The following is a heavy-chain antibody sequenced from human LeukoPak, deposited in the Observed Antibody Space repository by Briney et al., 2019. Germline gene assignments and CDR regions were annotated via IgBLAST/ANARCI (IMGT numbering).Heavy chain of an antibody. J-gene: IGHJ4*02. CDR1: GYTFTSYG. D-gene: IGHD2-15*01. V-gene: IGHV1-18*01. CDR3: ARGYCSGGSCFLFDY. CDR2: ISTYNGNA. Sequence: ASVKVSCKASGYTFTSYGISWVRQAPGQGLEWMGWISTYNGNANYAQKLQGRVTMTTDTSTSTAYMELRSLRSDDTAVYYCARGYCSGGSCFLFDYWGQGTLVTVSS.